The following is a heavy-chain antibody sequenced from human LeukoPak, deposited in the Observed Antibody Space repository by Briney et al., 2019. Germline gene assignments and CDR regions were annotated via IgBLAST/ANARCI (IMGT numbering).Heavy chain of an antibody. J-gene: IGHJ1*01. V-gene: IGHV4-59*08. CDR2: IYYSGNT. CDR3: SATVMVAGLENFQH. Sequence: SETLSLTGTVSGGSISSYYWSWIRQPPGKGLEWIGYIYYSGNTNYNPSLKSRVTISVDTSKNQFPLKLSSVTAADTAVYYCSATVMVAGLENFQHWGQGTLVTVSS. D-gene: IGHD2-21*01. CDR1: GGSISSYY.